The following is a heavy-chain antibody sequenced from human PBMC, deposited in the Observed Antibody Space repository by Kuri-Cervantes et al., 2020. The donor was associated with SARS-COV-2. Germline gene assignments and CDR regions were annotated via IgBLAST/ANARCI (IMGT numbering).Heavy chain of an antibody. CDR1: GFTFISTA. CDR2: ISSSSSYI. Sequence: GGSLRLSCAASGFTFISTAMHWVRQAPGKGLEWVSSISSSSSYIYYADSVRGRFTISRDNAKNSLYLQMNSLRAEDTAVYYCARVYSGSYYNWFDPWGQGTLVTVSS. V-gene: IGHV3-21*01. J-gene: IGHJ5*02. CDR3: ARVYSGSYYNWFDP. D-gene: IGHD1-26*01.